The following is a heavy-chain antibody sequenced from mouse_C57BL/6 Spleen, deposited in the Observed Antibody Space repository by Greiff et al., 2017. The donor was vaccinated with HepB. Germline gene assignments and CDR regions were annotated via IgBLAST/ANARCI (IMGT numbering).Heavy chain of an antibody. J-gene: IGHJ3*01. V-gene: IGHV3-6*01. D-gene: IGHD2-4*01. CDR3: ANLYYDYDAWFAY. CDR1: GYSITSGYY. Sequence: DVHLVESGPGLVKPSQSLSLTCSVTGYSITSGYYWNWIRQFPGNKLEWMGYISYDGSNNYNPSLKNRISITRDTSKNQFFLKLNSVTTEDTATYYCANLYYDYDAWFAYWGQGTLVTVSA. CDR2: ISYDGSN.